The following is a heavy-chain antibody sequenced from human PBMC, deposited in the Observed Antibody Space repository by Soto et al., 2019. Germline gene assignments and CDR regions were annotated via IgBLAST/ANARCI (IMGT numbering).Heavy chain of an antibody. CDR1: GGSISSSSYY. J-gene: IGHJ4*02. D-gene: IGHD3-22*01. V-gene: IGHV4-39*07. Sequence: SETLSLTCTVSGGSISSSSYYWGWIRQPPGKGLEWIGSIYYSGSTYYNPSLKSRVTISVDTSKNQFSLKLSSVTAADTAVYYCATVRYYYDSSGLCYWGQGTLVTVSS. CDR2: IYYSGST. CDR3: ATVRYYYDSSGLCY.